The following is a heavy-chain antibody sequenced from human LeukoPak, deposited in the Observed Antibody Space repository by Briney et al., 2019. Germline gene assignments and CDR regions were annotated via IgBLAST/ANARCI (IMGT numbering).Heavy chain of an antibody. CDR2: IIPILGIA. Sequence: SVKVSCKASGGTFSSYAISWVRQAPGQGLEWMGRIIPILGIANYAQKFQGRVTITADKSTSTAYMELSSLRSEDTAVYYCAEVKSYYGSGSPYYYGMDVWGQGTTVTVSS. CDR1: GGTFSSYA. V-gene: IGHV1-69*04. J-gene: IGHJ6*02. CDR3: AEVKSYYGSGSPYYYGMDV. D-gene: IGHD3-10*01.